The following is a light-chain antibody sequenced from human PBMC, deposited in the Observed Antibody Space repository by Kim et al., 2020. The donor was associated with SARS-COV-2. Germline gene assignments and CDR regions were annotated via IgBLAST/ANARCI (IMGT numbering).Light chain of an antibody. CDR2: DVT. CDR1: ISDICAYNY. J-gene: IGLJ2*01. Sequence: GHSRTSSWTGTISDICAYNYVCWYQQHPGKVPKVMIYDVTKRPSGVADRFSGSKSGNTASLTISGLQTEDEADYYCSSYAGSYTMIFGGGTQLPVL. V-gene: IGLV2-11*02. CDR3: SSYAGSYTMI.